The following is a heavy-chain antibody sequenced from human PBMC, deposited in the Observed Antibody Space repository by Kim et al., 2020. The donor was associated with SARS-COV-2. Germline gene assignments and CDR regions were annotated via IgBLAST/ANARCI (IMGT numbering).Heavy chain of an antibody. V-gene: IGHV3-11*05. D-gene: IGHD6-13*01. CDR3: AKVSSTWSLT. Sequence: GGSLRLSCAASGFTFSDYYMSWIRQAPGKGLEWVSYISSSGSYTNYADSVKGRFTISRDNAKYSLYLEMNSLRAEDTAVYYCAKVSSTWSLTWGKGTLVTVSS. J-gene: IGHJ4*02. CDR1: GFTFSDYY. CDR2: ISSSGSYT.